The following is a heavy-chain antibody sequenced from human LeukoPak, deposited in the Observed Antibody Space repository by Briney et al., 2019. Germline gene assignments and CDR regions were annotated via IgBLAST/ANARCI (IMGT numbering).Heavy chain of an antibody. CDR3: ARSSDHNSYFDL. J-gene: IGHJ2*01. V-gene: IGHV1-8*01. CDR2: MIPSSGYT. CDR1: GYPFTTYD. D-gene: IGHD6-6*01. Sequence: ASVKVSCKASGYPFTTYDINWVRKATGQGLEWMGWMIPSSGYTGYSQKFQGRVTMTRNTSITTACMELSSLRSEDTAVYYCARSSDHNSYFDLWGRGTLVTVSS.